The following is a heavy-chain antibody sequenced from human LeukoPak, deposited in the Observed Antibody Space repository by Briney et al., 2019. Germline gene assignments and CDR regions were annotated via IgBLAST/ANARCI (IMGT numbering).Heavy chain of an antibody. J-gene: IGHJ5*02. Sequence: ASVKVSYKGSGGTVSKCAVSGVRQAPGQGLEWMGAIIPFLDTSNYPPKFQDRVTITTDESTSTAYMELSSLRSDDTAVYYCARAQAGNYDWPLDLWGQGTLVTVSS. D-gene: IGHD5-12*01. CDR1: GGTVSKCA. CDR2: IIPFLDTS. CDR3: ARAQAGNYDWPLDL. V-gene: IGHV1-69*05.